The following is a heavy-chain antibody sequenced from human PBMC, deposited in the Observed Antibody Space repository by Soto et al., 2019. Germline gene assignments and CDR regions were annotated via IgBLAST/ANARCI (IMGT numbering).Heavy chain of an antibody. Sequence: QLQLQESGPGLVKPSETLSLICTVSGGSISSSTYYWAWIRQPPGKGLEWIGSIYYGGSTNYNPSLKSRVTISVDTSKNQFSLKLSSVTAADTAVYYCSRHQTDNYGPGKPFGYWGQGTLVTVSS. J-gene: IGHJ4*02. D-gene: IGHD3-10*01. CDR2: IYYGGST. V-gene: IGHV4-39*01. CDR3: SRHQTDNYGPGKPFGY. CDR1: GGSISSSTYY.